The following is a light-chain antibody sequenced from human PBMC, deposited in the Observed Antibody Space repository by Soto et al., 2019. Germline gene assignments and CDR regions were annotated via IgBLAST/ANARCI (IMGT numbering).Light chain of an antibody. CDR3: QQRSDWPPLT. Sequence: EIVLTQSPATLSLSPGERATLSCRASQSVSSYLAWYQQKPRQAPRLLIYDASTRATGIPARFSGSGSGTDFTLTSSSLEPEDVVVYYWQQRSDWPPLTFGGGTKVEIK. V-gene: IGKV3-11*01. J-gene: IGKJ4*01. CDR1: QSVSSY. CDR2: DAS.